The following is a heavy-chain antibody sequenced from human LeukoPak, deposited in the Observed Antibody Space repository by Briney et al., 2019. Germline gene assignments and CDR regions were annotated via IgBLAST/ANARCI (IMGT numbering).Heavy chain of an antibody. J-gene: IGHJ4*02. CDR2: INPNSGGT. CDR3: TRISVTGTYFDN. V-gene: IGHV1-2*02. Sequence: ASLRVSCKASGYTFTGLYIHWVRQAPGQGVEWMGWINPNSGGTNFAQKFQGRVTLTRDTSISAAYMELSRLKSDDTAVYYCTRISVTGTYFDNWGQGTPVTVFS. CDR1: GYTFTGLY. D-gene: IGHD1-7*01.